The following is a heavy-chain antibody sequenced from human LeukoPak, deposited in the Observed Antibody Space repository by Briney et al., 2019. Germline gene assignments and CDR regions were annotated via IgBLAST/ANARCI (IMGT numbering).Heavy chain of an antibody. D-gene: IGHD5-12*01. CDR3: ARVGDIVATREGDYYGMDV. Sequence: GASVKVSCKASGYTFTSYYMHWVRQAPGQGLEWMGIINPSGGSTSYAQKFQGRVTMTRDTSTSTVYMELSSLRFEDTAVYYCARVGDIVATREGDYYGMDVWGQGTTVTVSS. CDR2: INPSGGST. V-gene: IGHV1-46*01. CDR1: GYTFTSYY. J-gene: IGHJ6*02.